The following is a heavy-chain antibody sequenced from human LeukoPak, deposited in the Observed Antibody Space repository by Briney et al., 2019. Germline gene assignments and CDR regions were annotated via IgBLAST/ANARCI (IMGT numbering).Heavy chain of an antibody. V-gene: IGHV3-23*01. CDR3: AKDPEEITFPNGFDP. D-gene: IGHD3-16*01. Sequence: GGSLRLSCAASGFTFSSYAMSWVRQAPGKGLEWVSAISGSGGSTYYADSVKGRFTISKDNSKNTLYLQMNSLRAEDTAVYYCAKDPEEITFPNGFDPWGQGTLVTVSS. CDR2: ISGSGGST. CDR1: GFTFSSYA. J-gene: IGHJ5*02.